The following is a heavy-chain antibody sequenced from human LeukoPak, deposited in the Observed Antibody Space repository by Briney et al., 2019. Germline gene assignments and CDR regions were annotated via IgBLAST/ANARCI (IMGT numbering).Heavy chain of an antibody. CDR3: ARDSGSGRYRRYYYYYGMDV. J-gene: IGHJ6*02. CDR1: GGSISSYY. CDR2: IYTSGST. D-gene: IGHD3-10*01. Sequence: SETLSLTCTVSGGSISSYYWSWIRQPAGKGLEWIGRIYTSGSTNYNPSLKSRVTMSVDTSKNQFSLKLSSVTAADTAVYYCARDSGSGRYRRYYYYYGMDVWGQGTTVTVSS. V-gene: IGHV4-4*07.